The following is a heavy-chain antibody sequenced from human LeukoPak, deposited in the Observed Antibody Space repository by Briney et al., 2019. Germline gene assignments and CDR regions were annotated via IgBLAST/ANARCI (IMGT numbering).Heavy chain of an antibody. CDR3: ARARSDGSSGYYSYFDY. Sequence: ASVKVSCKASGGTFSSYAISWVRQAPGQGLEWMGGIIPIIGKANYAQKFQGRVTITTDESTSTAYMELSSLRSEDTAVYYCARARSDGSSGYYSYFDYWRQGTMVGVSS. CDR2: IIPIIGKA. J-gene: IGHJ4*02. V-gene: IGHV1-69*05. D-gene: IGHD3-22*01. CDR1: GGTFSSYA.